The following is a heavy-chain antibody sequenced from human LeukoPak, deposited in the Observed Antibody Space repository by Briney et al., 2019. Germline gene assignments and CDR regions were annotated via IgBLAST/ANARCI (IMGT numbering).Heavy chain of an antibody. J-gene: IGHJ5*02. Sequence: ASVKVSCKASGYTFTSYGISWVRQAPGQGLEWMGWISAYNGNTNYAQKLQGRVTMTTDTSTSTAYMELRSLRSEDTAVYYCARDRRYYYDSSSQYNWFDPWGQGTLVTVSS. CDR1: GYTFTSYG. CDR3: ARDRRYYYDSSSQYNWFDP. V-gene: IGHV1-18*01. CDR2: ISAYNGNT. D-gene: IGHD3-22*01.